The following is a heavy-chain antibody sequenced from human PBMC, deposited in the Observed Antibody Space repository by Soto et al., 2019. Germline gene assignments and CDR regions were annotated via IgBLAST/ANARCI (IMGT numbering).Heavy chain of an antibody. D-gene: IGHD6-19*01. CDR1: GGSISSSSYY. CDR3: ARHFWSTAQRYSSGWYVGTHFDD. J-gene: IGHJ4*02. Sequence: SETLSLTCTVSGGSISSSSYYWGWIRQPPGKGLEWIGSIYYSGSTYYNPSLKSRVTISVDTSKNQFSLKLSSVTAADTAVYYCARHFWSTAQRYSSGWYVGTHFDDWGQGTLVTVYS. CDR2: IYYSGST. V-gene: IGHV4-39*01.